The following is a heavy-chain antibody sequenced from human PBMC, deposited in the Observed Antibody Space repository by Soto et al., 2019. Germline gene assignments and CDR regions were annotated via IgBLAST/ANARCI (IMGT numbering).Heavy chain of an antibody. D-gene: IGHD4-17*01. J-gene: IGHJ4*02. Sequence: EVQLVESGGGLVKPGGSLRLSCAASGFTFSSYSMNWVRQAPGKGLEWVSSISSSSSYIYYADSVKGRFTISRDNAKNSLYLQMNSLRAEDTAVYYCARVPYGADYSPFDYWCQGTLVTVSS. CDR1: GFTFSSYS. CDR3: ARVPYGADYSPFDY. V-gene: IGHV3-21*01. CDR2: ISSSSSYI.